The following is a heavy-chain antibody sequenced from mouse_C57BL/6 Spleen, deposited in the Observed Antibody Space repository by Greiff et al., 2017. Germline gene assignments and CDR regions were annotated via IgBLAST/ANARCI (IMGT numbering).Heavy chain of an antibody. CDR1: GFTFSSYA. J-gene: IGHJ3*01. D-gene: IGHD2-4*01. V-gene: IGHV5-4*01. Sequence: EVQRVESGGGLVKPGGSLKLSCAASGFTFSSYAMSWVRQTPEKRLEWVASISGGGSYTYYPDTVKGRFTISRDNAKNNLYLQMSHLKSEDTAMYYCASGGYDYDGFAYGGKGPLVTVSA. CDR3: ASGGYDYDGFAY. CDR2: ISGGGSYT.